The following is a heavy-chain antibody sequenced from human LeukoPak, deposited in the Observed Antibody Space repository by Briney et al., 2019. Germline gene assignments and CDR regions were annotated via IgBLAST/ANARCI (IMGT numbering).Heavy chain of an antibody. CDR1: GYRFTSYG. D-gene: IGHD3-9*01. Sequence: ASVKVSCKASGYRFTSYGISWVRQAPGQGLEWMGWISAYNGITNYAQKLQGRVTMTTDTSTSTAYMELRSLRSDDTAVYYCARGGDGDILTGLVFDYWGQGTLVTVSS. V-gene: IGHV1-18*01. CDR3: ARGGDGDILTGLVFDY. J-gene: IGHJ4*02. CDR2: ISAYNGIT.